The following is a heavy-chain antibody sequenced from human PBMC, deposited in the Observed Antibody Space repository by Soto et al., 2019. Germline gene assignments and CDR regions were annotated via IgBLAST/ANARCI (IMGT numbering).Heavy chain of an antibody. J-gene: IGHJ4*02. V-gene: IGHV3-23*01. Sequence: GGSLRLSCAASGFTFSTYAMIWVRQAPGKGLEWVSAISGSGDSTYYADSVKGRFTISRDNSKNTLYLQMSSLRAEDTAIYYCAKDSFINLRGYESYWGQGTLVTV. D-gene: IGHD5-12*01. CDR2: ISGSGDST. CDR3: AKDSFINLRGYESY. CDR1: GFTFSTYA.